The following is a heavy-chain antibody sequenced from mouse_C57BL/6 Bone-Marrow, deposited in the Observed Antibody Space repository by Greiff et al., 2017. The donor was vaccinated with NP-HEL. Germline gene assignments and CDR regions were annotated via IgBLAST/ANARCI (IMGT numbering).Heavy chain of an antibody. CDR3: TLYYYGSSYDY. V-gene: IGHV14-1*01. CDR2: IDPEDGDT. J-gene: IGHJ2*01. Sequence: VQLKQSGAELVRPGASVKLSCTASGFNIKDYYMHWVKQRPEQGLEWIGRIDPEDGDTEYAPKFQGKATMTADTSSNTAYLQLSSLTSEDTAVYYCTLYYYGSSYDYWGQGTTLTVSS. D-gene: IGHD1-1*01. CDR1: GFNIKDYY.